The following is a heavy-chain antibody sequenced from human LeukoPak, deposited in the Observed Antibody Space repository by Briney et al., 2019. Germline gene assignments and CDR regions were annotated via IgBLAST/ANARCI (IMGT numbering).Heavy chain of an antibody. CDR1: GGSISSGSYY. Sequence: SETLSLTCTVSGGSISSGSYYWSWIRQPAGKGLEWIGRIYTSGSTNYNPSLKSRVTISVDTSKNQFSLKLSSVTAADTAVYYCARLWFGDMKGEDYWGQGTLVTVSS. J-gene: IGHJ4*02. CDR3: ARLWFGDMKGEDY. CDR2: IYTSGST. V-gene: IGHV4-61*02. D-gene: IGHD3-10*01.